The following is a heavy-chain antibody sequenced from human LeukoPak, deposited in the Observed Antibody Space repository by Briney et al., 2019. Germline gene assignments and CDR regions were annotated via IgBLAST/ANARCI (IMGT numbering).Heavy chain of an antibody. Sequence: PGGSLRLSCAASGFTFSSYAMSWVRQAPGKGLEWVSVISGSGGSTSYADSVKGRFTISRDNSKNTLYLQMNSLRAEDTAVYYCAKRSSPGTYYFDYWGQGTLVTVSS. V-gene: IGHV3-23*01. J-gene: IGHJ4*02. CDR1: GFTFSSYA. D-gene: IGHD6-13*01. CDR3: AKRSSPGTYYFDY. CDR2: ISGSGGST.